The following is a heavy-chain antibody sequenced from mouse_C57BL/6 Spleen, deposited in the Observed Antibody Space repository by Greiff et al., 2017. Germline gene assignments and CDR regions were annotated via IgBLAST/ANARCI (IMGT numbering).Heavy chain of an antibody. CDR1: GYTFTSYW. J-gene: IGHJ2*01. CDR3: ARGGGNYVGYFDY. V-gene: IGHV1-55*01. D-gene: IGHD2-1*01. CDR2: IYPGSGST. Sequence: QVQLQQSGAELVKPGASVKMSCKASGYTFTSYWITWVKQRPGQGLEWIGDIYPGSGSTNYNEKFKSKATLTVDTSSSTAYMQLSSLTSEDSAVXYCARGGGNYVGYFDYWGQGTTLTVSS.